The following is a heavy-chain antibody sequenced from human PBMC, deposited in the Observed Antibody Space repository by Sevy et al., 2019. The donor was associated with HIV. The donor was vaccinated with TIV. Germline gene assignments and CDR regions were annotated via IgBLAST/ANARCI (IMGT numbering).Heavy chain of an antibody. CDR2: ISSSGSK. V-gene: IGHV3-11*01. CDR1: GFIFSDYNY. CDR3: VSPPKRCTSTSCPFDAFYM. J-gene: IGHJ3*02. Sequence: GGSLRLSCAASGFIFSDYNYIIWIRQSPGKGLEWVSYISSSGSKYYRESVKGRFTVSRDNAKNSLYLQMNSLRVEDTALYYCVSPPKRCTSTSCPFDAFYMWGQRTMVTVSS. D-gene: IGHD2-2*01.